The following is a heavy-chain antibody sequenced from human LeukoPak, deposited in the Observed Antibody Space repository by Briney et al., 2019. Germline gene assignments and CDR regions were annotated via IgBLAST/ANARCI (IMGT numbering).Heavy chain of an antibody. D-gene: IGHD4-11*01. CDR3: ASDDYNNYVGGPFDY. J-gene: IGHJ4*02. CDR2: IFASGST. Sequence: SETLSLTCTVSGGSISTNYWSWIRQPAGKGLEWIGRIFASGSTNYNPSLKSRVTMSVDTSKNQFSLKLSSVTAADTAVYYCASDDYNNYVGGPFDYWGQGTLVTVSS. V-gene: IGHV4-4*07. CDR1: GGSISTNY.